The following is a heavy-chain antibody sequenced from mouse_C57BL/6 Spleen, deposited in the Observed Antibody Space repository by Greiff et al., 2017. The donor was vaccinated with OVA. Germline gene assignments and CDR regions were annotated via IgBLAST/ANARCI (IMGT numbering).Heavy chain of an antibody. CDR3: ARVTGTDYFDY. Sequence: EVHLVESGGGLVQPGGSLSLSCAASGFTFTDYYMSWVRQPPGKALEWLGFIRNKANGYTTEYSASVKGRFTISRDNSQSILYLQMNALRAEDSATYYCARVTGTDYFDYWGQGTTLTVSS. J-gene: IGHJ2*01. CDR1: GFTFTDYY. D-gene: IGHD4-1*01. CDR2: IRNKANGYTT. V-gene: IGHV7-3*01.